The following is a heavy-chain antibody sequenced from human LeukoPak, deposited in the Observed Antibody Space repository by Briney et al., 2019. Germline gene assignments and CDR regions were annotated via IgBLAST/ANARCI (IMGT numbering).Heavy chain of an antibody. CDR2: ISGSGGST. V-gene: IGHV3-23*01. J-gene: IGHJ6*02. CDR1: GFTFSSYA. CDR3: ARGYDSSGYYYYYGMDV. D-gene: IGHD3-22*01. Sequence: GGSLRLSCAASGFTFSSYAMSWVRQAPGKGLEWVSAISGSGGSTYYADSVKGRFTISRDNSKNTLYLQMNSLRADDTAVYYCARGYDSSGYYYYYGMDVWGQGTTVTVSS.